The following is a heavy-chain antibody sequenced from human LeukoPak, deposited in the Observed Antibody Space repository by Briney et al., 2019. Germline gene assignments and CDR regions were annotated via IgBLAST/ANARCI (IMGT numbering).Heavy chain of an antibody. CDR1: GFTFSKYS. CDR3: AREGYYGSGSPPSLYFDY. Sequence: GGSLRLSCAASGFTFSKYSMIWVRQAPGKGLEWVAVTSSDLNVKLYADSVKGRFTISRDNSRSTLYLQMNSLRPEDTAIYYCAREGYYGSGSPPSLYFDYWGQGTLVTVSS. D-gene: IGHD3-10*01. V-gene: IGHV3-30*03. CDR2: TSSDLNVK. J-gene: IGHJ4*02.